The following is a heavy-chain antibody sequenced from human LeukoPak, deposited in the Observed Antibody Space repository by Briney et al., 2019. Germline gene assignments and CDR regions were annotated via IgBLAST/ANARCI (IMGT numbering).Heavy chain of an antibody. J-gene: IGHJ4*02. D-gene: IGHD3-10*01. V-gene: IGHV3-21*01. Sequence: PGGSLRLSCAASGFTFSTYSMNWVRQAPGKGLEWVSSISSISSHTYYADSVKGRFTISRDNAKNSLYLQMNSLRDEDTAVYYCASHYYGSGKLEYWGQGTLVTVSS. CDR3: ASHYYGSGKLEY. CDR2: ISSISSHT. CDR1: GFTFSTYS.